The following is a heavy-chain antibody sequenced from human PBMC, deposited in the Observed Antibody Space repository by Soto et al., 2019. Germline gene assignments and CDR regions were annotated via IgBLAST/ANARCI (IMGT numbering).Heavy chain of an antibody. D-gene: IGHD1-1*01. J-gene: IGHJ4*02. V-gene: IGHV4-59*08. CDR3: ARHRGLGWNDRHYFDY. CDR2: IYYSGST. Sequence: SETLSLTCTVSGGSISSYYWSWIRQPPGKGLEWIGYIYYSGSTNYNPSLKSRVTISVDTSKNQFSLKLSSVTAADTAVYYCARHRGLGWNDRHYFDYWGQGTLVTVSS. CDR1: GGSISSYY.